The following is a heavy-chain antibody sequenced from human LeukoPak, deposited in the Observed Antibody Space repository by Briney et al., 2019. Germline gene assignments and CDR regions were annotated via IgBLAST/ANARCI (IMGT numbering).Heavy chain of an antibody. CDR3: AREGGGMAVAGTFNSY. D-gene: IGHD6-19*01. V-gene: IGHV1-69*13. CDR2: IIPIFGTA. Sequence: VASVKVSCKASGGTFSSYAISWVRQAPGQGLEWMGGIIPIFGTANYAQKFQGRVTITADESTSTAYMELSSLRSEDTAVYYCAREGGGMAVAGTFNSYWSQGTLVTVSS. J-gene: IGHJ4*02. CDR1: GGTFSSYA.